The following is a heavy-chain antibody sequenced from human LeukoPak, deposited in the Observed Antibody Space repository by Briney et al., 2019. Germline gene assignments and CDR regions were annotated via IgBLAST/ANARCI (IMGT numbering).Heavy chain of an antibody. D-gene: IGHD3-16*02. CDR3: ARTGAKVRLGELSYLYNWFDP. Sequence: ASVKVSCKASGYTFTSYYMHWVRQAPGQGLEWMGIINPSGGSTSYAQKFQGRVTMTRDMSTSTAYMELSSLRSEDTAVYYCARTGAKVRLGELSYLYNWFDPWGQGTLVTVSS. CDR1: GYTFTSYY. J-gene: IGHJ5*02. CDR2: INPSGGST. V-gene: IGHV1-46*01.